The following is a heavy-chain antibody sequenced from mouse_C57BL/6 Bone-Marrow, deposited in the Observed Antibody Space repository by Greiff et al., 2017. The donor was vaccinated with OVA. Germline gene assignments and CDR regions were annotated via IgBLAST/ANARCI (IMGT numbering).Heavy chain of an antibody. CDR3: ARSRQLRLRYYFDY. J-gene: IGHJ2*01. V-gene: IGHV5-17*01. CDR1: GFTFSDYG. CDR2: ISSGSSTI. Sequence: DVTLVESGGGLVKPGGSLKLSCAASGFTFSDYGMHWVRQAPEKGLEWVAYISSGSSTIYYADTVKGRFTISRDNAKNTLFLQMTSLRSEDTAMYYCARSRQLRLRYYFDYWGQGTTLTVSS. D-gene: IGHD3-2*02.